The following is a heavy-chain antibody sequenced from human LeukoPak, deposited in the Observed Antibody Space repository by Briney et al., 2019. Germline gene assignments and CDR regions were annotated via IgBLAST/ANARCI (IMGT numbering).Heavy chain of an antibody. Sequence: SVKVPCKASGGTFNNHAISWLRQAPGQGLEWMGAIIPIFGTPNYAQNFQGRVTITADASTSTVYMERSSLRSEDTAVYYCARLHGEYDPDWYFDLWGRGTLVTVSS. J-gene: IGHJ2*01. D-gene: IGHD4-17*01. CDR2: IIPIFGTP. CDR3: ARLHGEYDPDWYFDL. CDR1: GGTFNNHA. V-gene: IGHV1-69*13.